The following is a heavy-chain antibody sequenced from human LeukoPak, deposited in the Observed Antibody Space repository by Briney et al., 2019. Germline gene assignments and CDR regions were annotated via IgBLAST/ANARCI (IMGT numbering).Heavy chain of an antibody. J-gene: IGHJ4*02. CDR3: ARERPPGDSSNWFLEGYFDI. D-gene: IGHD6-13*01. CDR2: VIPIFGTA. CDR1: GGTFSSYA. V-gene: IGHV1-69*05. Sequence: ASVKVSCKASGGTFSSYAITWVRQAPGQGLEWMGRVIPIFGTANYAQKFQGRVTITTDETTSTAYMELSTLRSDDTAVYYCARERPPGDSSNWFLEGYFDIWGQGTLVTVSS.